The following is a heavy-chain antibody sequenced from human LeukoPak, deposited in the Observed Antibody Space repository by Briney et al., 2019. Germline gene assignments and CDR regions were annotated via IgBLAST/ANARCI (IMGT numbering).Heavy chain of an antibody. CDR3: ARYNERYHAVDY. CDR1: GFTFSNYW. J-gene: IGHJ4*02. CDR2: ITSDGSTT. Sequence: PGGSLRLSCAASGFTFSNYWRHWVRQPPGKGLVWVSRITSDGSTTSYADSVQGRFTIARDNAKNTLSLQMNSLRVEDTAVYYCARYNERYHAVDYWGQGTLSPSPQ. D-gene: IGHD2-2*01. V-gene: IGHV3-74*01.